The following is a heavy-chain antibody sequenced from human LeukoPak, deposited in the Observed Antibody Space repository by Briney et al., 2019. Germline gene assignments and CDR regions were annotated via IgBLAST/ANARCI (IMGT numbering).Heavy chain of an antibody. Sequence: GGSLRLSCAASGFAFNTYAMHWVRQAPGQGLEWVALIWHDGSHKFYSNSVRGQFTISRDNSKNTVSLQMNNLRPEDTAVYYCAREIFDSGSYPDLWGQGTLVTVSS. V-gene: IGHV3-33*01. CDR1: GFAFNTYA. CDR2: IWHDGSHK. D-gene: IGHD3-10*01. J-gene: IGHJ5*02. CDR3: AREIFDSGSYPDL.